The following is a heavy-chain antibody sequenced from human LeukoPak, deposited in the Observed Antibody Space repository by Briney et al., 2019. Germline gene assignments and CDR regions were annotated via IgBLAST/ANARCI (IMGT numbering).Heavy chain of an antibody. CDR3: ARKSYLERPRAFDV. V-gene: IGHV3-30*04. D-gene: IGHD1-1*01. CDR1: GFTFSSYA. J-gene: IGHJ3*01. Sequence: PGGSLRLSCAASGFTFSSYAMHWVRQAPGKGLDRVAVISYDGSNKYYADSVKDRFTISRDNSKNTLYLQMNSLRGEDTAVCYCARKSYLERPRAFDVWGQGTMVTVSS. CDR2: ISYDGSNK.